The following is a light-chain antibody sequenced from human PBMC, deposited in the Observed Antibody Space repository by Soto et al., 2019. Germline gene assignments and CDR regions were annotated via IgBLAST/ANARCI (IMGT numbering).Light chain of an antibody. CDR2: DAS. CDR3: QQGSTWPT. V-gene: IGKV3-11*01. Sequence: EIVLTQSPATLSLSPGERATLSCRASQSPSGYLAWYQQRPGQAPRLLIYDASSRANGIPARFTGSGSGTYFSLTISSLEPEDFAVYYCQQGSTWPTFGQGTRVDIK. CDR1: QSPSGY. J-gene: IGKJ1*01.